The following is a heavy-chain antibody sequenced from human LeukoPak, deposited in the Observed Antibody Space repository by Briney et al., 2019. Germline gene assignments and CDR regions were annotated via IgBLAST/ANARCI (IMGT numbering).Heavy chain of an antibody. CDR2: IYYSGST. CDR3: ARGGRTTTQPPSYYYYGMDV. CDR1: GGSISSSSYY. D-gene: IGHD1/OR15-1a*01. Sequence: SSETLSLTCTVSGGSISSSSYYWGWIRQPPGKGLEWIGSIYYSGSTYYNPSLKSRVTISVDTSKNQFSLKLSSVTAADTAVYYCARGGRTTTQPPSYYYYGMDVWGQGTTVTVSS. V-gene: IGHV4-39*01. J-gene: IGHJ6*02.